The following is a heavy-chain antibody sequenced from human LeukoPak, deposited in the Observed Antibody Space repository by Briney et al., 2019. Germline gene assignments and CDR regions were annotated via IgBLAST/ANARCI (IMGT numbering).Heavy chain of an antibody. V-gene: IGHV3-33*08. J-gene: IGHJ4*02. D-gene: IGHD6-19*01. CDR3: ARDPSGSGWSLSD. CDR2: IWSDGSND. CDR1: GFTFSNAW. Sequence: GGSLRPSCEASGFTFSNAWMNWVRQAPGKGLEWVAFIWSDGSNDHYADSVKGRFTISRDNSKNTVCLQMNSLRVEDTAVYYCARDPSGSGWSLSDWGQGTPVTVSS.